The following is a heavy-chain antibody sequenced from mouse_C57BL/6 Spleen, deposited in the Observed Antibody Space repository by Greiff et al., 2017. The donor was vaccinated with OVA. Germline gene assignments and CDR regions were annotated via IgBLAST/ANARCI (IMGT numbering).Heavy chain of an antibody. V-gene: IGHV1-53*01. CDR2: INPSNGGT. D-gene: IGHD3-2*02. J-gene: IGHJ3*01. CDR3: ARSGTAQATPFAY. Sequence: QVQLQQPGPELVKPGASVKLSCKASGYTFTSYWMHWVKQRPGQGLEWIGNINPSNGGTNYNEKFKSKATLTVDKSSSTAYMQLSSLTSEDSAVYYCARSGTAQATPFAYWGQGTLVTVSA. CDR1: GYTFTSYW.